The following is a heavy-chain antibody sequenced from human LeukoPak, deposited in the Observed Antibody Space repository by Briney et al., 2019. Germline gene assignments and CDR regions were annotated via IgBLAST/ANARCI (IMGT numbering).Heavy chain of an antibody. D-gene: IGHD2-8*01. V-gene: IGHV3-48*01. Sequence: GGSLRLSCAASGFTFSSYGMNWVRQAPGKGLEWVSYISSSSSAIYYANSVKGRFTISRDNVKDSLYLQMNSLRAEDTAVYYCARDNGNKYYFDYWGQGTLVTVSS. CDR1: GFTFSSYG. CDR3: ARDNGNKYYFDY. J-gene: IGHJ4*02. CDR2: ISSSSSAI.